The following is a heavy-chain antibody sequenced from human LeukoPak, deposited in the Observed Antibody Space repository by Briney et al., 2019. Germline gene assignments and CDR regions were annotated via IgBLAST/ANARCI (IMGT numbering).Heavy chain of an antibody. D-gene: IGHD5/OR15-5a*01. CDR2: ITPMFGIA. J-gene: IGHJ4*02. Sequence: SVKVSCKASGYTFTGYYMHWVRQAPGQGLEWMGGITPMFGIANYAQKFQGRVTITADESTNTAYMELSSLTYDDTAVYYCAREVSVHTDYFDSWGQGTLVTVSS. CDR3: AREVSVHTDYFDS. CDR1: GYTFTGYY. V-gene: IGHV1-69*13.